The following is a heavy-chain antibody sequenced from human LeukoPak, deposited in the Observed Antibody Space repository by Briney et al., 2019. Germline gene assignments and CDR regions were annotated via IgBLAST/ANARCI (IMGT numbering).Heavy chain of an antibody. V-gene: IGHV3-30*04. CDR2: ISYDGSNK. J-gene: IGHJ6*02. D-gene: IGHD3-10*01. CDR3: GKKLRGYSYGMDV. CDR1: GFTFSSYA. Sequence: PGGSLRLSCAASGFTFSSYAMHWVRQAPGKGLEWVAVISYDGSNKYYADSVKGRFTISRDNSKNTLYLQMNSLRAEDTAVYYCGKKLRGYSYGMDVGGQGTPVPVSS.